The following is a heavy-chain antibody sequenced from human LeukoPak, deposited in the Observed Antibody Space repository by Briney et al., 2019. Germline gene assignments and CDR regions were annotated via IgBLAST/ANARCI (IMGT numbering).Heavy chain of an antibody. CDR3: ARGDYYDSSGYLR. J-gene: IGHJ4*02. V-gene: IGHV4-30-4*07. CDR1: GGSISSGGYS. D-gene: IGHD3-22*01. CDR2: IYYSGST. Sequence: SPSVTLSLTCAVSGGSISSGGYSWSWIRQPPGKGLEWIGYIYYSGSTYYNPSLKSRVTISVDTSKNQFSLKLSSVTAADTAVYYCARGDYYDSSGYLRWGQGTLVTVSS.